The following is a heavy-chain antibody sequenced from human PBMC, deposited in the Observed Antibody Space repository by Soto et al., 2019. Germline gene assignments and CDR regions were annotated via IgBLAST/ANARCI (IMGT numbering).Heavy chain of an antibody. J-gene: IGHJ4*02. V-gene: IGHV1-69*13. CDR2: IIPIFGTA. CDR1: GGTFSSYA. CDR3: AKANSGDDDEFDY. Sequence: ASVKVSCKASGGTFSSYAISWVRQAPGQGLEWMGGIIPIFGTANYAQKFQGRVTITGDESTSTAYMELSNLRSEDTAVYYCAKANSGDDDEFDYWGQGTKVTVSS. D-gene: IGHD5-12*01.